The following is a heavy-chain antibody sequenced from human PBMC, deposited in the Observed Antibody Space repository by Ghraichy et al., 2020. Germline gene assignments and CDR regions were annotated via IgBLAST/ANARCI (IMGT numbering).Heavy chain of an antibody. CDR1: GFTFGHYG. V-gene: IGHV3-30*18. D-gene: IGHD6-6*01. CDR3: AKMGRSSHWYFDV. CDR2: ASYDDRNK. Sequence: GGSLRLSCAASGFTFGHYGMHWVRQAPGKGLEWVAVASYDDRNKYYVDSVKGRFTISRDNSKNTLYLQMNSLRPDDTAVYYCAKMGRSSHWYFDVWGRGTLGSVSS. J-gene: IGHJ2*01.